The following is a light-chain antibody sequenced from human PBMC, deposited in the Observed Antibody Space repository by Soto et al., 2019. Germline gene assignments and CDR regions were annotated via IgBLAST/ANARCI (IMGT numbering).Light chain of an antibody. Sequence: DSEMTQSPSSLSASVGDRDTLTCRASQGISNYLAWYQQKPGKVPKLLIYAASTLQSGVPSRFSGSGSGTDFTLTIRSLQPEDVASYYCQNYNSGPRTFGGGTKVDI. V-gene: IGKV1-27*01. CDR1: QGISNY. CDR2: AAS. J-gene: IGKJ4*02. CDR3: QNYNSGPRT.